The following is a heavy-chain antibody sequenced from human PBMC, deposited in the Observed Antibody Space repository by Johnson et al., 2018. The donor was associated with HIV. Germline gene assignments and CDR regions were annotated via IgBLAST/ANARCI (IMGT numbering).Heavy chain of an antibody. CDR1: DFTVSSNS. Sequence: VQLVESGGGLIQPGGSLSLSCEASDFTVSSNSLSRVRQAPGKGLEWVSGFPSGGIASYTDSVTGRFTIARENAKNSLYLHMNSLRPEDPAVYYCAREGRDLVTRGSFDIWGKGTVVTVSS. V-gene: IGHV3-66*03. J-gene: IGHJ3*02. D-gene: IGHD3-9*01. CDR2: FPSGGIA. CDR3: AREGRDLVTRGSFDI.